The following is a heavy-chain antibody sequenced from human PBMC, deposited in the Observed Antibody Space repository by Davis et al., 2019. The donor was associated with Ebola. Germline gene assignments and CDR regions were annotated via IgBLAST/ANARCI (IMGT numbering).Heavy chain of an antibody. Sequence: VSVKVSCKASGYTITTYHMHWLRQAPGQGLEWMGIINPSGGATNYAQKFQGRVTMTRDTSASTVYMELSSLRSDDTAVYYCARASFGVGPYSSSYYMDIWGTGTTVAVS. CDR2: INPSGGAT. CDR3: ARASFGVGPYSSSYYMDI. CDR1: GYTITTYH. D-gene: IGHD3-3*01. V-gene: IGHV1-46*01. J-gene: IGHJ6*03.